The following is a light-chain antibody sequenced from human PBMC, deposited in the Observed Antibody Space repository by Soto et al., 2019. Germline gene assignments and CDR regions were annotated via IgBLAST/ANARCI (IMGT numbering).Light chain of an antibody. CDR1: QSVSSY. V-gene: IGKV3-11*01. J-gene: IGKJ1*01. CDR3: HQRSNWPRT. CDR2: DAS. Sequence: IVLTQSPATLSLSPGVRATLSCRASQSVSSYLTWYQQKPGQAPRLLIYDASNRATGIPARFSGSGSGTDFTLTISSLEPEDFAVYCCHQRSNWPRTFGQGTKVEIK.